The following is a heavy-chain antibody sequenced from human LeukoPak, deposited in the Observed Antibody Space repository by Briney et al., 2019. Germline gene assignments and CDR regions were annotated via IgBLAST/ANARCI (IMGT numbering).Heavy chain of an antibody. J-gene: IGHJ4*02. CDR1: GGSFSGYY. D-gene: IGHD4-23*01. V-gene: IGHV4-34*01. CDR3: VRRPDYGGNSGRSAFDY. CDR2: INHSGST. Sequence: PSETLSLTCAVYGGSFSGYYWSWIRQPPGKGLEWIGEINHSGSTNYNPSLKSRVTISVDTSKNQFSLKLSSVTAADTAVYYCVRRPDYGGNSGRSAFDYWGQGTLVTVSS.